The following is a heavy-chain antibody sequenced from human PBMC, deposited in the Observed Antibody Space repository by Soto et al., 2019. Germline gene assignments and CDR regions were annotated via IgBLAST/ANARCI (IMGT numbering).Heavy chain of an antibody. CDR1: GGSTSSYY. Sequence: SETLSLTCTVSGGSTSSYYWSWIRQPPGKGLEWIGYIYYSGSTNYNPSLKSRVTISVDTSKNQFSLKLSSVTAADTAVYYCARDRGVQLRDIYYYYGMDVWGQGTTVT. J-gene: IGHJ6*02. CDR3: ARDRGVQLRDIYYYYGMDV. CDR2: IYYSGST. V-gene: IGHV4-59*01. D-gene: IGHD5-18*01.